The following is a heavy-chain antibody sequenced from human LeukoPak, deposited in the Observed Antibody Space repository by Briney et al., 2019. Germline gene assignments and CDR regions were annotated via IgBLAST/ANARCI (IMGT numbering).Heavy chain of an antibody. CDR2: IYHSGST. Sequence: PSETLSLTCTVSGGSVSNYYWAWIRQPPGKGLEWIGSIYHSGSTYYNPSLKSRVTISVDTSKNQFSLKLSSVTAADTAVYYCARVGSITTRRFDPWGQGTLVTVSS. D-gene: IGHD1-20*01. J-gene: IGHJ5*02. V-gene: IGHV4-38-2*02. CDR3: ARVGSITTRRFDP. CDR1: GGSVSNYY.